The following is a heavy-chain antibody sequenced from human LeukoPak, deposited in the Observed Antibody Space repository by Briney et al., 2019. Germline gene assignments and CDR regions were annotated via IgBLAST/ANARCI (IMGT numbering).Heavy chain of an antibody. CDR2: ISGSGGST. D-gene: IGHD5-12*01. CDR3: ARVTYYDSLYYFDY. CDR1: GFTFTNAW. J-gene: IGHJ4*02. Sequence: GGSLRLSCAASGFTFTNAWMSWVRQAPGKGLEWVSIISGSGGSTYYADSVKGRFTISRDNAKNSLYLQMNSLRAEDTALYYCARVTYYDSLYYFDYWGQGTLVTVSS. V-gene: IGHV3-11*01.